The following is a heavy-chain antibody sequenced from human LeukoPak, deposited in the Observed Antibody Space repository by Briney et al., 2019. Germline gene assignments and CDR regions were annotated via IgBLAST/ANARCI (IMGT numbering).Heavy chain of an antibody. CDR2: INPSGGST. CDR1: GYTFTSYY. J-gene: IGHJ4*02. Sequence: ASVKVSCKASGYTFTSYYMHWVRQAPGQGLEWMGIINPSGGSTSYAQKFQGRVTMTRDTSTSTVYMELSSLRAEDTAVYYCAKEWAIMVRGVIPMEGLDYWGQGTLVTVSS. D-gene: IGHD3-10*01. V-gene: IGHV1-46*01. CDR3: AKEWAIMVRGVIPMEGLDY.